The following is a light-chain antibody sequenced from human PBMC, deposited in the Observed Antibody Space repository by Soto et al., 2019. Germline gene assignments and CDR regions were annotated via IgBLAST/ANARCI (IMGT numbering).Light chain of an antibody. CDR2: DNT. CDR1: KSNIGAGFA. V-gene: IGLV1-40*01. J-gene: IGLJ1*01. CDR3: QSYDSSLTGSYV. Sequence: QSVLTQPPSVSGAPGQRVTISCTGRKSNIGAGFAVHWYQHIPGAAPRLLIYDNTDRPSGVPDRFSASTSGTSASLTIDGLQAEDEGDYYCQSYDSSLTGSYVFGIGTKVTVL.